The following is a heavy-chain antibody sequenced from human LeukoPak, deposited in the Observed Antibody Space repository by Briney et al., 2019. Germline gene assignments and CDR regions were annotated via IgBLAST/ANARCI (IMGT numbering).Heavy chain of an antibody. CDR2: ISLDGSSK. J-gene: IGHJ4*02. D-gene: IGHD3-10*01. V-gene: IGHV3-30*18. CDR1: GFTFSRHG. Sequence: GGSLRLSCAASGFTFSRHGMHWVRQAPGKGLEWVAVISLDGSSKYYADSVKGRFTISRDDSKNTLYLQINGLIPEDTAIYYCAKDRNYYFDYWGQGTLVTVSS. CDR3: AKDRNYYFDY.